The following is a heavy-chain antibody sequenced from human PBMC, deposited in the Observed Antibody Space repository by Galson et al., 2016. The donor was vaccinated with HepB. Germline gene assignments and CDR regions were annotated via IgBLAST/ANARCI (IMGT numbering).Heavy chain of an antibody. J-gene: IGHJ4*02. CDR3: ARGRLGTTRGPFFY. CDR1: GYTFTNYD. V-gene: IGHV1-8*01. CDR2: MNPKSRNT. D-gene: IGHD1-7*01. Sequence: SVKVSCKASGYTFTNYDINWVRQATGQGLEWMGWMNPKSRNTGYAQNFQGRLTMTRNTSTSTAYMELSSLRSDDTAVYYCARGRLGTTRGPFFYWGQGTLRTCSA.